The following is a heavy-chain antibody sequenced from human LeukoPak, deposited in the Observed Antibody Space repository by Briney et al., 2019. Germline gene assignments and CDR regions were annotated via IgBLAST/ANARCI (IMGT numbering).Heavy chain of an antibody. D-gene: IGHD2/OR15-2a*01. CDR2: IFHTGTT. J-gene: IGHJ6*03. CDR1: DGSISSSNW. V-gene: IGHV4-4*02. Sequence: PSGTLSLTCAVSDGSISSSNWWSWVRQPPGKGLEWIGRIFHTGTTDYKTSLKGRVTISVDKSKNQFSLKLTSVTAADTAVYYCARLTPTTLSLYYYYMDVWGKGTTVTVSS. CDR3: ARLTPTTLSLYYYYMDV.